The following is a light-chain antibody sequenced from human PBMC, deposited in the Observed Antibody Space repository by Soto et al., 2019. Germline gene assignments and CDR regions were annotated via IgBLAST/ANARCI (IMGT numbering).Light chain of an antibody. CDR3: QQAYSFPFT. V-gene: IGKV1-12*01. J-gene: IGKJ3*01. Sequence: DIQMTQSPSSVSASVGDRITITCRASQGISRWLAWYQQKPGRAPKLLIYAASNLQSGVPSRFSGSGSGTDFTLTITSLQAEDFATYHCQQAYSFPFTFGPGTKVDIK. CDR2: AAS. CDR1: QGISRW.